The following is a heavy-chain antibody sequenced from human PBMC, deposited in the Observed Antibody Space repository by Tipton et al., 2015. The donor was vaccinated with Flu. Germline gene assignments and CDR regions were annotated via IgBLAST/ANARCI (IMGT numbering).Heavy chain of an antibody. Sequence: TLSLTCAVSGYSISSGYYWGWTRQPPGKGLEWIGSIYHSGSTYYNPSLKSRVTISVDTSKNQFSLKLSSVTAADTAVYYCAREAGADYFDYWGQGTLVTVSS. CDR2: IYHSGST. V-gene: IGHV4-38-2*02. J-gene: IGHJ4*02. CDR1: GYSISSGYY. CDR3: AREAGADYFDY.